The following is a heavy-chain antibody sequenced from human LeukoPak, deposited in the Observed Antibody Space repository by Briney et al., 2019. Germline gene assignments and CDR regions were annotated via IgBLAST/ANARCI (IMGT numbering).Heavy chain of an antibody. Sequence: SETLSLTCAVSGYSISSGYYWGWIRQPPGKGLEWIGSIYYSGSTYYNPSLKSRVTISVDTSKNQFSLKLSSVTAADTAVYYRARHAFGKTYYMDVWGKGTTVTVSS. CDR2: IYYSGST. D-gene: IGHD3-10*01. CDR3: ARHAFGKTYYMDV. V-gene: IGHV4-38-2*01. CDR1: GYSISSGYY. J-gene: IGHJ6*03.